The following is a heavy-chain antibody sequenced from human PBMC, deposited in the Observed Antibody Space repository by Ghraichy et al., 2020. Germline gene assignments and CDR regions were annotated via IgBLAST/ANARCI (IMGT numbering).Heavy chain of an antibody. Sequence: ASVKVSCKASGYTFTSYGISWVRQAPGQGLEWMGWISAYNGNTNYAQKLQGRVTMTTDTSTSTAYMELRSLRSDDTAVYYCARAVATVEMAIQWGDYWGQGTLVTVSS. V-gene: IGHV1-18*04. D-gene: IGHD5-24*01. CDR2: ISAYNGNT. CDR3: ARAVATVEMAIQWGDY. J-gene: IGHJ4*02. CDR1: GYTFTSYG.